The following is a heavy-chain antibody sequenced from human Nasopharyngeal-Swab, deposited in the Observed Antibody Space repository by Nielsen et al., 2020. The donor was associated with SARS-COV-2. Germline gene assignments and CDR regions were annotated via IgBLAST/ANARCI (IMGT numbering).Heavy chain of an antibody. D-gene: IGHD3-9*01. CDR2: IYYSGST. Sequence: RQAPGKGLEWIGYIYYSGSTYYNPSLKSRVTISVDTSKNQFSLKLSSVTAADTAVYYCARGQHYDILTGYPALDAFDIWGQGTMVTVSS. CDR3: ARGQHYDILTGYPALDAFDI. J-gene: IGHJ3*02. V-gene: IGHV4-30-2*04.